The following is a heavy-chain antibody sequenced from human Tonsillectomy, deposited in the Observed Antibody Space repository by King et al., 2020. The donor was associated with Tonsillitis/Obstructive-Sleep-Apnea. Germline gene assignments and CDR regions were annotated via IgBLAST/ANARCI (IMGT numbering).Heavy chain of an antibody. Sequence: VQLVQSGAEVKKPGASVKVSCKASGYTFTSYGISWVRHAPGQGLEWMGWISAYNGNTNYAQNLQGRVTMTTDTSTSTAYMELRSLRSDDTAVYYCARDPSLGRFLEWSRFDYWGQGTLVTVSS. D-gene: IGHD3-3*01. CDR3: ARDPSLGRFLEWSRFDY. CDR1: GYTFTSYG. V-gene: IGHV1-18*01. CDR2: ISAYNGNT. J-gene: IGHJ4*02.